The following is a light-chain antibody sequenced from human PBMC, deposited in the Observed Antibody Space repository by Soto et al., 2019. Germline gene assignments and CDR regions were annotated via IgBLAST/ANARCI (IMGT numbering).Light chain of an antibody. Sequence: DIQVTQSPPTLSASVGDRVTITCRASQTISTWMAWYQQKPGKAPKLLVYDASTLQSGVASRFSGSGSEAGFTLTISSLQPDDFATYYCQQYNSYSWTFGQGTKVDIK. CDR2: DAS. J-gene: IGKJ1*01. CDR3: QQYNSYSWT. CDR1: QTISTW. V-gene: IGKV1-5*01.